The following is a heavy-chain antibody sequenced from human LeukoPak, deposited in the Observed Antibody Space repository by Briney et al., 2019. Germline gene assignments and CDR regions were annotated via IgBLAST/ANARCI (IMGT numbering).Heavy chain of an antibody. J-gene: IGHJ3*02. CDR2: IKQDGSEK. D-gene: IGHD6-13*01. CDR1: GFAFNNYA. Sequence: GGSLRLSCAASGFAFNNYAMNWVRQAPGKGLEWVANIKQDGSEKYYVDSVKGRFTISRDNAKNSLYLQINSLRAEDTAVYYCARGVGSSWYDAFDIWGQGTMVTVSS. V-gene: IGHV3-7*01. CDR3: ARGVGSSWYDAFDI.